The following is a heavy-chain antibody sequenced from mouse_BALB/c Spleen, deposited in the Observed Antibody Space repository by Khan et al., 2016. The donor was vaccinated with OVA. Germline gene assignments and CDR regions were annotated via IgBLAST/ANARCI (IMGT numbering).Heavy chain of an antibody. CDR2: ISPSSSYT. CDR3: AREGGYCRSYGGFAY. CDR1: GYTFTSYT. V-gene: IGHV1-4*01. Sequence: QVQLKQSGAELVRPGASVKMSCKASGYTFTSYTMHWVKQRPGQGLEWIGYISPSSSYTNYNQKFKDKATLTADKSSSTAYMQLRSLTSEDSAVYYFAREGGYCRSYGGFAYWGQGTLVTVSA. J-gene: IGHJ3*01. D-gene: IGHD2-14*01.